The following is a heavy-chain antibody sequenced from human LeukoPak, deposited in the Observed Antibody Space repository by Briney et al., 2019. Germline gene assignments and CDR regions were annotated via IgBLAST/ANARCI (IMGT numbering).Heavy chain of an antibody. Sequence: SVKVSCKASGYTFTSYGISWARQAPGQALEWMGWITPFNGNTNYAQKFQDRVTITRDRPMSTAYMELSSLRSEDTAMYYCARWDGNDAFDSWGQGTMVTVSS. J-gene: IGHJ3*02. V-gene: IGHV1-45*02. D-gene: IGHD1-1*01. CDR2: ITPFNGNT. CDR1: GYTFTSYG. CDR3: ARWDGNDAFDS.